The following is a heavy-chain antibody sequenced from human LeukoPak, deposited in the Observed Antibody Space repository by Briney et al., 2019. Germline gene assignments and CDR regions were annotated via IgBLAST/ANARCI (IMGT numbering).Heavy chain of an antibody. J-gene: IGHJ4*02. CDR2: IRPEGTTT. Sequence: GGSLGLSCAASGFTFSTYWMHWVRQAPGKGLVWVARIRPEGTTTAYADSVKGRFTISRDNAKNILFLQMNSLSAEDTAVYYCARDLDWILFDYWGQGTLVTVSS. CDR1: GFTFSTYW. V-gene: IGHV3-74*03. CDR3: ARDLDWILFDY. D-gene: IGHD3-9*01.